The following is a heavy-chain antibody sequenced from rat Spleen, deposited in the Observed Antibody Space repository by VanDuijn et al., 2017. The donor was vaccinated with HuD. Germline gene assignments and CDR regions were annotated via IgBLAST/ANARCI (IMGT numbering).Heavy chain of an antibody. CDR3: ARLEGITSDWFAY. V-gene: IGHV2-47*01. J-gene: IGHJ3*01. CDR1: GLSLTSNS. Sequence: QVQLKESGPGLVQPSQTLSLTCTVSGLSLTSNSVSWIRQPPGKSLVWMGTMWSGGGTSYNSAVQSRLSISRDTSKSQVFLKVNSLQPEDTGTYYCARLEGITSDWFAYWGQGTLVTVSS. D-gene: IGHD1-4*01. CDR2: MWSGGGT.